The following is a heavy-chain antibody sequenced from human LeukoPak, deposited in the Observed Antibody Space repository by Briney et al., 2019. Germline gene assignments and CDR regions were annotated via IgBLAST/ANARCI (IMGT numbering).Heavy chain of an antibody. CDR3: ARDRLGGFTFDY. CDR2: ISPNSGGT. Sequence: ASVKVSCKASGYTFTGYYMHRVRQAPGQGLEWMGWISPNSGGTNYAQKFQGRVTMTRDTSISTAYMELSRLRSDDTAVYYCARDRLGGFTFDYWGQETLVTVSS. D-gene: IGHD3-16*01. CDR1: GYTFTGYY. J-gene: IGHJ4*02. V-gene: IGHV1-2*02.